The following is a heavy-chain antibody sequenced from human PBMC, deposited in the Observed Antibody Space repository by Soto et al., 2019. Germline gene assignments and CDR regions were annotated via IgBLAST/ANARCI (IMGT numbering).Heavy chain of an antibody. V-gene: IGHV1-18*01. CDR1: GYTFTSYG. CDR2: ISAYNGNT. J-gene: IGHJ4*02. Sequence: ASVKVSCKASGYTFTSYGISWVRQAPGQGLEWMGWISAYNGNTNYAQKLQGRVTMTTDTSTSTAYMELRSLRSDDTAVYYCARDRYYYDSSGYYFDYWGQGTLVTVSS. D-gene: IGHD3-22*01. CDR3: ARDRYYYDSSGYYFDY.